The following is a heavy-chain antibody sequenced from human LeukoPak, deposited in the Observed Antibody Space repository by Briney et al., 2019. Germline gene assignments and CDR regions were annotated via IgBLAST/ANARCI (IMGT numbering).Heavy chain of an antibody. CDR1: GYTFTGYY. Sequence: ASVKVSCKASGYTFTGYYMHWVRQAPGQGLEWMGWINPNSGGTNYAQKFQGRVTMTRDTSISTAYMELSRLRSDDTAVYYCARAVAALYCSSTSCPAYYYGMDVWGQGTTVTVSS. V-gene: IGHV1-2*02. CDR3: ARAVAALYCSSTSCPAYYYGMDV. D-gene: IGHD2-2*01. J-gene: IGHJ6*02. CDR2: INPNSGGT.